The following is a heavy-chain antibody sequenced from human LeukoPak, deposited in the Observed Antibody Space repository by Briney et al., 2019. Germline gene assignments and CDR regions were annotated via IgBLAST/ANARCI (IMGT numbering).Heavy chain of an antibody. CDR3: AGIRFLEWPSYYYYMDV. D-gene: IGHD3-3*01. Sequence: GGSLRLSCAASGFTFDDYDMHWVRQAPGKGLEWVSGISWNSGSIGYADSVKGRFTISRDNAKNSLYLQMNSLRAEDTALYYCAGIRFLEWPSYYYYMDVWGKGTTVTVSS. V-gene: IGHV3-9*01. CDR2: ISWNSGSI. CDR1: GFTFDDYD. J-gene: IGHJ6*03.